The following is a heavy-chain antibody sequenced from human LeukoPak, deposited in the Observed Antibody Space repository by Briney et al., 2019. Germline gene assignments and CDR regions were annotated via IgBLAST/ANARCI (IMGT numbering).Heavy chain of an antibody. V-gene: IGHV3-7*01. CDR2: IKQDGSEK. CDR3: ARDESRYDSSGYYYG. J-gene: IGHJ4*02. Sequence: GGSLRLSCAASGFTFSSYWMSWVRQAPGKGLEWVANIKQDGSEKYYVDSEKGRFTISRDNAKNSLYLQMNSLRAEDTAVYYCARDESRYDSSGYYYGWGQGTLVTVSS. D-gene: IGHD3-22*01. CDR1: GFTFSSYW.